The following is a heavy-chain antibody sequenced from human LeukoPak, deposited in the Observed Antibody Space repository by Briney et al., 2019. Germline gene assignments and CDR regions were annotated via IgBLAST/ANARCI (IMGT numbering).Heavy chain of an antibody. CDR3: AKEGTVTPIDD. D-gene: IGHD4-17*01. V-gene: IGHV3-30*02. Sequence: GESLKISCATSGCIFSSYGMYWVRQAPGKGLEWVAFIRCDGSNKYYADAVKGRFTISRDNSKNTLYVQMSSLRVEDTAVYYCAKEGTVTPIDDWGQGTSVTVSS. J-gene: IGHJ4*02. CDR2: IRCDGSNK. CDR1: GCIFSSYG.